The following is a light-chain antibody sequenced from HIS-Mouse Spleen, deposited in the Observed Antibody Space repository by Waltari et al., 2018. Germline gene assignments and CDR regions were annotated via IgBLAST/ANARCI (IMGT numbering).Light chain of an antibody. CDR3: SSYTSSSTLV. J-gene: IGLJ2*01. CDR1: SSNVGGYNY. Sequence: QSALTQPASVSGYPGQSITISVTGTSSNVGGYNYVSWYQQHPGKAPKIMIYDVSNRPSGVSNRFSGSKSGNTASLTISGLQAEDEADYYCSSYTSSSTLVFGGGTKLTVL. V-gene: IGLV2-14*03. CDR2: DVS.